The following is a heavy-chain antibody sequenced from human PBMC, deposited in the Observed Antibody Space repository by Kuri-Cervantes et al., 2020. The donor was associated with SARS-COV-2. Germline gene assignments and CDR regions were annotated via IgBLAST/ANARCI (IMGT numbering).Heavy chain of an antibody. CDR3: ARESLSGDFWSGYYWNHWFDP. V-gene: IGHV4-39*07. Sequence: SETLSLTCTVSGASIRSSSYFWAWIRQPPGKGLEWIGSIYPSGHSYYNPSLKSPVTISVDTSKNQFSLKLSSVTAADTAVYYCARESLSGDFWSGYYWNHWFDPWGQGTLVTVSS. CDR1: GASIRSSSYF. CDR2: IYPSGHS. D-gene: IGHD3-3*01. J-gene: IGHJ5*02.